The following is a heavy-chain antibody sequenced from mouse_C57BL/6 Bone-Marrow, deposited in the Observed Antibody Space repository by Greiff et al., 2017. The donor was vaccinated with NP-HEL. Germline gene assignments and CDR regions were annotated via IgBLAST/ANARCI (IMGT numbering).Heavy chain of an antibody. Sequence: VQVVESGPGLVQPSQSLSITCTVSGFSLTSYGVHWVRQSPGKGLEWLGVIWSGGSTDYNAAFISRLSISKDNSKSQVFFKMNSLQADDTAIYYCARNYGSSVWYFDVWGTGTTVTVSS. CDR1: GFSLTSYG. CDR2: IWSGGST. CDR3: ARNYGSSVWYFDV. J-gene: IGHJ1*03. D-gene: IGHD1-1*01. V-gene: IGHV2-2*01.